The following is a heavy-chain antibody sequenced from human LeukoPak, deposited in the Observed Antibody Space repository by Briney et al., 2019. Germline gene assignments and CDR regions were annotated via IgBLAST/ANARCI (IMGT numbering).Heavy chain of an antibody. V-gene: IGHV3-20*04. J-gene: IGHJ4*02. CDR2: INWNGGSS. CDR3: ARDSHYYNSGGYYYFDS. Sequence: GGSLRLSCAASGFTFHDYGMSWVRQAPGKGLEWVSHINWNGGSSGYADSVKGRFTISRDNAKNSLYLQMSSLRAEDTALYYCARDSHYYNSGGYYYFDSWGQGTLVTVSS. D-gene: IGHD3-22*01. CDR1: GFTFHDYG.